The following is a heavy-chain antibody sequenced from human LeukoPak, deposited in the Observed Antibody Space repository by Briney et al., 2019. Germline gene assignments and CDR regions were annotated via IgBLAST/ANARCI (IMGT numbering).Heavy chain of an antibody. D-gene: IGHD6-19*01. CDR1: GGTFSIHA. J-gene: IGHJ4*02. Sequence: ASVKVSCKASGGTFSIHAISWVRQAPGQGLEWMGGIIPIFGTANYAQKFQGRVTITADESTSTAYMELSSLRSEDTAVYYCARDRNSGWPFDYWGQGTLVTVSS. CDR3: ARDRNSGWPFDY. V-gene: IGHV1-69*13. CDR2: IIPIFGTA.